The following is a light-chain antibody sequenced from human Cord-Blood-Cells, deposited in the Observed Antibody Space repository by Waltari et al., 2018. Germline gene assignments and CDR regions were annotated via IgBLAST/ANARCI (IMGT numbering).Light chain of an antibody. V-gene: IGLV2-14*03. CDR2: DVS. CDR1: SSDAAGYHS. Sequence: SALTQPASVSGFPGQSSTISCTGTSSDAAGYHSIPWYKQHPSKAPQLMIYDVSIRPSGVSNRFSGSKSGNTASLTISGLQAEDEADYYCSSYTSSSTLYVFGTGTKVTVL. J-gene: IGLJ1*01. CDR3: SSYTSSSTLYV.